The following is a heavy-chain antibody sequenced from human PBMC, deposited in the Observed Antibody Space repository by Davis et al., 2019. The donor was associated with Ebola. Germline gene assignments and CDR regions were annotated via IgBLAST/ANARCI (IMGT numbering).Heavy chain of an antibody. J-gene: IGHJ6*03. Sequence: PSETLSLTCTVSDGSISGYYWSWIRQSPGKGLEWIGWIYYTGRTTYDPSLQSRVTISFDTSQSQFSLKLSSVTAADTAVYYCARGVGITIFGVVITYYYYMDVWGKGTTVTVSS. D-gene: IGHD3-3*01. CDR3: ARGVGITIFGVVITYYYYMDV. CDR1: DGSISGYY. V-gene: IGHV4-59*12. CDR2: IYYTGRT.